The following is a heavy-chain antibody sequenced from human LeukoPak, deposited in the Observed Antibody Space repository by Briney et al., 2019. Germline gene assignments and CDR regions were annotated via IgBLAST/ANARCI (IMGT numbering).Heavy chain of an antibody. D-gene: IGHD3-22*01. CDR2: MNPNSGNT. V-gene: IGHV1-8*01. CDR3: ARDEGKNYYDSSGYYYPL. J-gene: IGHJ4*02. CDR1: GYTFTSYD. Sequence: ASVKVSCKASGYTFTSYDINWVRQATGQGLEWMGWMNPNSGNTGYAQKFQGRVTMTRNTSISTAYMELSSLRSDDTAVYYCARDEGKNYYDSSGYYYPLWGQGTLVTVSS.